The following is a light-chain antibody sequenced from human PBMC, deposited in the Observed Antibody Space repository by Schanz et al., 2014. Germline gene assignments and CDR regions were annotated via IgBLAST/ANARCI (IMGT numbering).Light chain of an antibody. J-gene: IGLJ3*02. CDR1: SSDVGGYNY. V-gene: IGLV2-14*01. Sequence: QSALTQPASVSGSPGQSITISCTGTSSDVGGYNYVSWYQQHPGKAPKLMIYDVSNRPSGVSNRFSGSKSGNTASLTISGLQAEDEADYHCCSLSADSTWVFGGGTKLTVL. CDR2: DVS. CDR3: CSLSADSTWV.